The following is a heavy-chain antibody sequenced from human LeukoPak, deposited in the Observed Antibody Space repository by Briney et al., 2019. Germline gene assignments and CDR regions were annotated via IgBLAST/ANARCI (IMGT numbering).Heavy chain of an antibody. D-gene: IGHD4-17*01. Sequence: GGSLRLSCTASGFTFSNFALSWVRQAPGKGLEWVSAISPSGDSTYYTDSVKGRFTISRDTSRNTLYLQMNSLRAEDTAVYYCAKRRSPATTVDSWGQGTLVTVSS. CDR3: AKRRSPATTVDS. CDR1: GFTFSNFA. J-gene: IGHJ4*02. CDR2: ISPSGDST. V-gene: IGHV3-23*01.